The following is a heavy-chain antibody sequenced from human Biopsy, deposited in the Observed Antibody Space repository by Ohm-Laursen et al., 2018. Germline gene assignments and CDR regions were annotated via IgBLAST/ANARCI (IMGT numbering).Heavy chain of an antibody. Sequence: SLRLSCAAFGFSFSSYGMHWVRQAPGKGLEWVAVLWYDGTNKYYADSVKGRFTISRDNSKNTLYLQMNSLRAEDTAMYYCARPTNARAGGAPFDIWGQGTMVTASS. CDR1: GFSFSSYG. V-gene: IGHV3-33*01. J-gene: IGHJ3*02. D-gene: IGHD1-1*01. CDR2: LWYDGTNK. CDR3: ARPTNARAGGAPFDI.